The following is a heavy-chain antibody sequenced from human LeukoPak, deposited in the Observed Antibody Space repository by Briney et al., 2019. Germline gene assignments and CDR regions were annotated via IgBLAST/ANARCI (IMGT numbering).Heavy chain of an antibody. CDR1: GGSFSGYY. V-gene: IGHV4-34*01. CDR2: INHSGST. Sequence: SETLSLTCAVYGGSFSGYYWSWIRQPPGKGLEWIGEINHSGSTNYNPSLKSRVTISVDTSKNQFSLKLSSVTAADTAVYYCARNGDSYYGSGSYSFDYWGQGTLVTVSS. D-gene: IGHD3-10*01. CDR3: ARNGDSYYGSGSYSFDY. J-gene: IGHJ4*02.